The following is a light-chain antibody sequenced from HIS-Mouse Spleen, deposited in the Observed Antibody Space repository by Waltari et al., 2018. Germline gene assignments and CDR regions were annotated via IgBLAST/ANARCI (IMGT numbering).Light chain of an antibody. J-gene: IGLJ2*01. CDR2: EDS. V-gene: IGLV3-10*01. CDR1: ALPKKY. Sequence: SYELTQPPSVSVYPGHTARITCSGDALPKKYAYWYQQKSGQAPVLVIYEDSKRPPGIPERFSGSSSGTMATLTISGAQVEDEADYYCYSTDSSGNHRVFGGGTKLTVL. CDR3: YSTDSSGNHRV.